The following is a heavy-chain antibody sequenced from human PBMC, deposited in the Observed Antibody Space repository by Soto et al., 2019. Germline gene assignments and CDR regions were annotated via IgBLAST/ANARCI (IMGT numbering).Heavy chain of an antibody. CDR1: FGSISSGGYY. CDR3: ARAYGSGYMDV. Sequence: FQTLSLTCAFSFGSISSGGYYLSCLRQHPGKGLEWIGYIYYSGSTYYNPSLKSRVTISVDTSKNQFSLKLSSVTAADTAVYYCARAYGSGYMDVWGQGTTVTVSS. V-gene: IGHV4-31*11. J-gene: IGHJ6*02. CDR2: IYYSGST. D-gene: IGHD3-10*01.